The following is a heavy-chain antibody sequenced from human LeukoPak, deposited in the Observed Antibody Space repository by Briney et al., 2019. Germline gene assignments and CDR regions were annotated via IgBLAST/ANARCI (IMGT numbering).Heavy chain of an antibody. CDR1: GFTFSDYY. V-gene: IGHV3-11*01. Sequence: RTGGSLRLSCAASGFTFSDYYMSWIRQAPGKGLEWVSYISSSGSTIYYADSVKGRFTISRDNAKNSLYLQMNSLRAEDTAVYYCARESRGYSYGPEEYWGQGALVTVSS. J-gene: IGHJ4*02. CDR2: ISSSGSTI. D-gene: IGHD5-18*01. CDR3: ARESRGYSYGPEEY.